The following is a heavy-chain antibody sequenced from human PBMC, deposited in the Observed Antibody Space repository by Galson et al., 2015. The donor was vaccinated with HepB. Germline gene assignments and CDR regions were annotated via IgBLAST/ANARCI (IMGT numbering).Heavy chain of an antibody. CDR1: GYTFTSYA. Sequence: SVKVSCKASGYTFTSYAMHWVRQAPGQRLEWMGWINAGNGNTKYSQKFQGRVTITRDTSASTAYMELSSLRSEDTAVYYCARVPPPRYRSSWYSEYFQHWGQGTLVTVS. D-gene: IGHD6-13*01. CDR2: INAGNGNT. J-gene: IGHJ1*01. V-gene: IGHV1-3*01. CDR3: ARVPPPRYRSSWYSEYFQH.